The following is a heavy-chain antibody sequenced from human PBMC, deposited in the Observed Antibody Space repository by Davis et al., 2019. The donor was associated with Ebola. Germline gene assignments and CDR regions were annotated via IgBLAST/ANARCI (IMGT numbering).Heavy chain of an antibody. J-gene: IGHJ4*02. Sequence: SETLSLTCTVSGGSISSSNYYWGWIRQPPGKGLEWIGNIYYSGTTNYNPSLKSRVTLSVDTSKNQFSLNLTSVTAADTAVYYCARGHYGSHFDFWGQGTLVTVSS. V-gene: IGHV4-39*07. CDR3: ARGHYGSHFDF. CDR2: IYYSGTT. D-gene: IGHD3-10*01. CDR1: GGSISSSNYY.